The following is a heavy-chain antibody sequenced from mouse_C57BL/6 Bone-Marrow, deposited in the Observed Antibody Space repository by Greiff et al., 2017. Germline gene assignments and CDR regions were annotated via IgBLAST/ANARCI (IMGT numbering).Heavy chain of an antibody. CDR1: GYTFTSYW. Sequence: VQLQQPGAELVKPGASVKLSCTASGYTFTSYWMHWVKQRPGRGLEWIGWIDPNSGGTKYNEKFQSKATLTVDKPSSTAYMQLSSLTSEDSAVYYCAITTASPYYAMDYWGQGTSVTVSS. D-gene: IGHD1-2*01. J-gene: IGHJ4*01. CDR3: AITTASPYYAMDY. V-gene: IGHV1-72*01. CDR2: IDPNSGGT.